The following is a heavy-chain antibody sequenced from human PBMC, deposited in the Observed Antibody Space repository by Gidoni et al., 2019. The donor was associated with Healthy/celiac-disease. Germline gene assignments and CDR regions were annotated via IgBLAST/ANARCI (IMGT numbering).Heavy chain of an antibody. CDR3: ARGTEWELLRAVYYYYGMDV. V-gene: IGHV3-21*01. CDR2: ISSSSSYI. CDR1: GFTFSSYS. D-gene: IGHD1-26*01. J-gene: IGHJ6*02. Sequence: EVQLVESGGGLVKPGGSLRLSCAASGFTFSSYSMHWVRQAPGKGLEWVSSISSSSSYIYYADSVKGRFTISRDNAKNSLYLQMNSLRAEDTAVYYCARGTEWELLRAVYYYYGMDVWGQGTTVTVSS.